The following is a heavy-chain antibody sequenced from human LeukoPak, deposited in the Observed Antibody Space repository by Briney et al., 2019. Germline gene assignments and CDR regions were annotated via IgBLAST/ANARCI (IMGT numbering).Heavy chain of an antibody. D-gene: IGHD3-16*01. CDR2: IDPNSGGT. J-gene: IGHJ4*02. CDR1: GYTFTSYD. Sequence: ASVKVSCKASGYTFTSYDINWVRQAPGQGLEWMGWIDPNSGGTNCAQKFQGRVTMTRDTSITTAYMELSSLRSDDTAVYYCARDGGFDYWGQGTLVTVSS. V-gene: IGHV1-2*02. CDR3: ARDGGFDY.